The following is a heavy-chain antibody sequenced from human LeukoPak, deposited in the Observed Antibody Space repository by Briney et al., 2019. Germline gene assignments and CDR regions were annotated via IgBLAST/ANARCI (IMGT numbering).Heavy chain of an antibody. J-gene: IGHJ5*02. CDR3: ARSYYYGSGRWFDP. Sequence: SETLSLTCTVSGGSFSSYYWSWIRQPPGKGLEWSGYIYYSGSTNYNPSLKSRVTISVDTSKNQFSLKLSSVTAADTAVYYCARSYYYGSGRWFDPWGQGTLVTVSS. CDR1: GGSFSSYY. CDR2: IYYSGST. V-gene: IGHV4-59*01. D-gene: IGHD3-10*01.